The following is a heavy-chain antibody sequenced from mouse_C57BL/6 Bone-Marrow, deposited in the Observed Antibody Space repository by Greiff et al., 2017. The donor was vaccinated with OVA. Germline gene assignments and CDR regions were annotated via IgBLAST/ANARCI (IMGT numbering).Heavy chain of an antibody. V-gene: IGHV7-1*01. J-gene: IGHJ4*01. D-gene: IGHD2-4*01. CDR1: GFTFSDFY. CDR2: SRNKANDYTT. CDR3: ARDAPYDSTGAMDY. Sequence: EVQGVESGGGLVQSGRSLRLSCATSGFTFSDFYMEWVRQAPGKGLEWIAASRNKANDYTTEYSASVKGRFIVSRDTSQSILYLQMNALRAEDTAIYYCARDAPYDSTGAMDYWGQGTSVTVSS.